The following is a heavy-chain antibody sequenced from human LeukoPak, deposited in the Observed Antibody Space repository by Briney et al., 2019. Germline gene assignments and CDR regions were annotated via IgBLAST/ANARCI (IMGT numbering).Heavy chain of an antibody. CDR2: ISSSSSYI. CDR1: GFTFSSYS. Sequence: PGGSLRLSCAASGFTFSSYSMNWVRQAPGKGLEWVSSISSSSSYIYYADSVKGRFTIPRDNAKNSLYLQMNSLRAEDTAVYYCARETNVDTAMVPWGQGTLVTVSS. J-gene: IGHJ5*02. V-gene: IGHV3-21*01. D-gene: IGHD5-18*01. CDR3: ARETNVDTAMVP.